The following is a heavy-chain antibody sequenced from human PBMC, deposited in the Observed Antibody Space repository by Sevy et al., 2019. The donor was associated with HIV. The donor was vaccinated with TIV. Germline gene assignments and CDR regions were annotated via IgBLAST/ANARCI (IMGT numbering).Heavy chain of an antibody. D-gene: IGHD6-19*01. J-gene: IGHJ4*02. CDR3: ARRGASGGWYHFDY. CDR1: GYSFTSSW. V-gene: IGHV5-51*01. Sequence: GESLKISCKASGYSFTSSWIGWVRQMPGKGLECMGIIYTTDSDASYSPSFEGQVTISVDKSISTAYLQWSSLKASDTAMYYCARRGASGGWYHFDYWGQGTLVTVSS. CDR2: IYTTDSDA.